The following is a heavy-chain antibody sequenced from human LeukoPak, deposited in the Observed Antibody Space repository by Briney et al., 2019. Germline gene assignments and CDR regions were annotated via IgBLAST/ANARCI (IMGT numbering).Heavy chain of an antibody. CDR1: GFTVSSNY. Sequence: GGSLRLSCAASGFTVSSNYMSWVRQAPGKGLEWVSVIYSGGSTYNADSVKGRFTISRDNSKNTLYLQMNSLRAEDTAVYYCARDSSTMEVYFQHWGQGTLVTVSS. CDR2: IYSGGST. J-gene: IGHJ1*01. D-gene: IGHD3-10*01. CDR3: ARDSSTMEVYFQH. V-gene: IGHV3-53*01.